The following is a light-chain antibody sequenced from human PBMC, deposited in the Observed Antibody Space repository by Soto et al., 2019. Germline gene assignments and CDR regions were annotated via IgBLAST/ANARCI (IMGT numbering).Light chain of an antibody. V-gene: IGKV3-20*01. CDR2: GAS. CDR1: QNVSSSY. J-gene: IGKJ4*01. CDR3: QQYSSLPLT. Sequence: TQAPCTLSLSPRARATLSCRASQNVSSSYLAWYQHKPGQAPRLLIYGASNRATGIPDRVSGSGSGTDFTLTISRLEAEDFAVYYCQQYSSLPLTFGGGTKVDIK.